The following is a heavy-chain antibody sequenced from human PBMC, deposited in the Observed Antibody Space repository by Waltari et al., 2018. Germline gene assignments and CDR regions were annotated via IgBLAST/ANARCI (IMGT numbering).Heavy chain of an antibody. J-gene: IGHJ4*02. Sequence: EVQRVESGGGWVQPGGYLRLPCAGSGFTLSSCAVSGVRRAPGEGGEWVFNISGGGSTIYYAVSVKCRFTISRDNAKNSLYLQMHSLGAEDTAVYYCARLGGWSTGYHDYWGQGTLVTVSS. V-gene: IGHV3-48*03. D-gene: IGHD3-16*01. CDR3: ARLGGWSTGYHDY. CDR1: GFTLSSCA. CDR2: ISGGGSTI.